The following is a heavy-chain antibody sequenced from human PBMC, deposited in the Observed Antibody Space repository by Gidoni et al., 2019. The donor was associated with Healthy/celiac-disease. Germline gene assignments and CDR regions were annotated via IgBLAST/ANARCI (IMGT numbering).Heavy chain of an antibody. CDR2: IYYSGST. J-gene: IGHJ4*02. CDR1: GGSIISSSYY. Sequence: QLPLQESGPGLVKPSETLSLTCTVSGGSIISSSYYWGWIRQPPGKGLEWIGSIYYSGSTYYNPSLKSRVTISVDTSKNQFSLKLSSVTAADTAVYYCARPQRGYSYGQRFDYWGQGTLVTVSS. CDR3: ARPQRGYSYGQRFDY. V-gene: IGHV4-39*01. D-gene: IGHD5-18*01.